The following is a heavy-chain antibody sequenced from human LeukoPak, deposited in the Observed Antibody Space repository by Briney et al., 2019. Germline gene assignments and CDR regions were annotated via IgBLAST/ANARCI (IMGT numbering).Heavy chain of an antibody. D-gene: IGHD2-2*01. J-gene: IGHJ5*02. Sequence: SETLSLTCTVSRGSISSGRYYWSWIRQPAGKGLEWIGRIYTSGSTNYNPSLKSRVTISVATSKNQFSLKLSSVTAADTAVYYCSREPADPRDKRFDPWGQGTLVTVSS. CDR2: IYTSGST. V-gene: IGHV4-61*02. CDR1: RGSISSGRYY. CDR3: SREPADPRDKRFDP.